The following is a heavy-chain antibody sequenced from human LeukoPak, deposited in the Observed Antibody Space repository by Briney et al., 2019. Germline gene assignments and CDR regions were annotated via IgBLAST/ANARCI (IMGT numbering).Heavy chain of an antibody. CDR1: GGTFSSYA. CDR2: IIPIFGTA. D-gene: IGHD2-2*01. CDR3: ARNHADIVVVSWFDP. V-gene: IGHV1-69*13. Sequence: SVKVSCKASGGTFSSYAISWVRQAPGQGLEWMGGIIPIFGTANYAQKFQGRVTITADESTSTAYMELSSLRSEDTAVYYCARNHADIVVVSWFDPWGQGTLVTVSS. J-gene: IGHJ5*02.